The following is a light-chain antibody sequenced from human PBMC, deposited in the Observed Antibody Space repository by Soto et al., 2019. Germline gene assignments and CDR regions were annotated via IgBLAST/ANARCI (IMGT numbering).Light chain of an antibody. Sequence: SYELTQPPSVSVAPGKTARITCGGNNIGSKSVHWYQQKPGQAPVLVIYYDSDRPSGIPERFSGYNSGNTATLTISGVEAGDEADYYCQVWDSSSDHLYVFGTGTKLTVL. V-gene: IGLV3-21*04. CDR1: NIGSKS. CDR3: QVWDSSSDHLYV. CDR2: YDS. J-gene: IGLJ1*01.